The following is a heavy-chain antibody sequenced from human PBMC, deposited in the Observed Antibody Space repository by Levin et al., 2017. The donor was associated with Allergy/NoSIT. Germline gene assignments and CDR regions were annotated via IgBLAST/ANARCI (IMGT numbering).Heavy chain of an antibody. J-gene: IGHJ3*02. V-gene: IGHV3-23*01. CDR3: AKDRRYHFSGWGRSDAFDI. Sequence: GGSLRLSCAASEFTFNTYGMSWVRQAPGKGLEWVSGISNSGGRTNYADSVKGRFTISRDNSKNTLYLQMNSLRAEDTAVYYCAKDRRYHFSGWGRSDAFDIWGQGTMVTVSS. CDR1: EFTFNTYG. D-gene: IGHD6-19*01. CDR2: ISNSGGRT.